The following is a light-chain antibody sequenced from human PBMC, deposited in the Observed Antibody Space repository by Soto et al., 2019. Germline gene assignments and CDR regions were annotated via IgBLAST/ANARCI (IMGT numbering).Light chain of an antibody. CDR1: QSISSW. Sequence: DIQMTQSPSTLPASVGDRVTITCRASQSISSWLAWYQQKPGKAPKLLIYDASSLESGVPSRFSGSGSGTQFSLIISGLQPEDFATYYCQQYHGFWFGQGTKVDIK. CDR3: QQYHGFW. CDR2: DAS. V-gene: IGKV1-5*01. J-gene: IGKJ1*01.